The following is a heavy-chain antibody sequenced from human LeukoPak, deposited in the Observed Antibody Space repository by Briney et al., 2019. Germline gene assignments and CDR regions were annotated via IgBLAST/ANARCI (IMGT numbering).Heavy chain of an antibody. CDR3: VREDYNDSGWYFDL. CDR2: ISPSRSYI. V-gene: IGHV3-21*01. D-gene: IGHD4-17*01. J-gene: IGHJ2*01. CDR1: GFSFSGYS. Sequence: NPGGSLRLSCVASGFSFSGYSINWVRQAPGKGLEWVSSISPSRSYIYYADSVKGRFTISRDNAKNTLYLQMNSLRAEDTAVYYCVREDYNDSGWYFDLWGRGTLVTVSS.